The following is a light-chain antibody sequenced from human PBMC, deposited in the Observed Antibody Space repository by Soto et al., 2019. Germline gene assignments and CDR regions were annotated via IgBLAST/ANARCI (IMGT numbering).Light chain of an antibody. Sequence: DIVLTQSPDSLAVSLGERATINCKSSQSVLYSSNNKNYFAWYQQKPGQPPKLLIYWASTRASGVPDRFRGSGSVTDFTLTISSLQAEDVAVYYCHQSYSHALTFGGGTKVEIK. CDR3: HQSYSHALT. CDR1: QSVLYSSNNKNY. CDR2: WAS. V-gene: IGKV4-1*01. J-gene: IGKJ4*01.